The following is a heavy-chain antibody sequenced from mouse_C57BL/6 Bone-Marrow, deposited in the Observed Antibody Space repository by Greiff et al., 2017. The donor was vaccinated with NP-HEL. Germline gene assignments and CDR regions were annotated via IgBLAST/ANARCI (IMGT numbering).Heavy chain of an antibody. V-gene: IGHV3-6*01. Sequence: EVKLMESGPGLVKPSQSLSLTCSVTGYSITSGYYWNWIRQFPGNKLEWMGYISYDGSNNYNPSLKNRISITRDTSKNQFFLKLNSVTTEDTATYYCALRRSYDGYLFAYWGQGTLVTVSA. J-gene: IGHJ3*01. CDR2: ISYDGSN. CDR3: ALRRSYDGYLFAY. CDR1: GYSITSGYY. D-gene: IGHD2-3*01.